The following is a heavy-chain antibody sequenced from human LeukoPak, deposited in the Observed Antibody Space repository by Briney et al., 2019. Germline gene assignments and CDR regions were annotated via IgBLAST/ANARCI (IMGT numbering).Heavy chain of an antibody. CDR1: GFTFSGYY. Sequence: PGESLRLSCAASGFTFSGYYMGWVRQAPGKGLEWVANIKQDGTEKYYVDSVRGRFAISRDNAKDSLYLQMNSLRADDTAVYYCARDVWTGVAVSDYWGQGTLVTVSS. D-gene: IGHD6-19*01. J-gene: IGHJ4*02. V-gene: IGHV3-7*01. CDR2: IKQDGTEK. CDR3: ARDVWTGVAVSDY.